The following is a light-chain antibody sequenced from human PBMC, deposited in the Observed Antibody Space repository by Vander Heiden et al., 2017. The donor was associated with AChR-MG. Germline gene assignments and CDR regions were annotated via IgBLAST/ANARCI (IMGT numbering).Light chain of an antibody. CDR1: SSDVGGYNY. J-gene: IGLJ3*02. CDR2: EVS. V-gene: IGLV2-14*01. Sequence: SALTHPASVSWSPGQSITIPCTGTSSDVGGYNYVSWYQQHPGKAPKLMIYEVSNRPSGVSNRFSGSKSGNTASLTISGLQAEDEADYYCSSYTSSSTWVFGGGTKLTVL. CDR3: SSYTSSSTWV.